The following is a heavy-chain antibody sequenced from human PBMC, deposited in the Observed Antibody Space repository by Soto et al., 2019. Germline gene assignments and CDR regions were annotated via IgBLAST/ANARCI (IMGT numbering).Heavy chain of an antibody. D-gene: IGHD2-2*02. CDR1: GGTFSSYA. CDR2: ISPIFGTA. CDR3: ARAFDCSSTSCYNGGIPSSHYYYGMDV. V-gene: IGHV1-69*13. J-gene: IGHJ6*02. Sequence: SVKVSCKASGGTFSSYAISWVRQAPGQGLEWMGGISPIFGTANYAQKFQGRVTITADESTSTAYMELSSLRSEDTAVYYCARAFDCSSTSCYNGGIPSSHYYYGMDVWGQGTTVTVSS.